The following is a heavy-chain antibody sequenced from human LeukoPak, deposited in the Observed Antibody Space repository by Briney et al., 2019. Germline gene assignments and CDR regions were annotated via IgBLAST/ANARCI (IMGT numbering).Heavy chain of an antibody. CDR3: ARGGAPCGGDCYSCAFDI. CDR1: GYTFTSYY. Sequence: ASVKVSCKASGYTFTSYYMHWVRQAPGQGLEWMGIINPSGGSTSYAQKFQGRVTMTRDTSTSTVYMELSSLRSEDTAVYYCARGGAPCGGDCYSCAFDIWGQGTMVTVSS. V-gene: IGHV1-46*01. D-gene: IGHD2-21*02. J-gene: IGHJ3*02. CDR2: INPSGGST.